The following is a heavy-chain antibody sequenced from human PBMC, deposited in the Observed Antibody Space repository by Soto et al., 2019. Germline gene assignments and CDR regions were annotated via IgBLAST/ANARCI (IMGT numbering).Heavy chain of an antibody. Sequence: GASVKVSCKASGYTFTDYYVHWIRQAPGQGLEWMGYINPRNGGTNSAQTFQGRLTMTRDTSISTAYMEISRLTSDDTAVYYCAGVALWLGELGWFDPWGQGTLVTVSS. CDR2: INPRNGGT. V-gene: IGHV1-2*02. CDR3: AGVALWLGELGWFDP. CDR1: GYTFTDYY. D-gene: IGHD3-10*01. J-gene: IGHJ5*02.